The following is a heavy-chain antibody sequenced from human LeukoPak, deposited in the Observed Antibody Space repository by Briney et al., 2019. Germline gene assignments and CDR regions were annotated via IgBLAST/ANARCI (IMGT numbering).Heavy chain of an antibody. CDR3: ARTYTVSSDFFS. D-gene: IGHD6-6*01. CDR2: INPNSGGT. J-gene: IGHJ4*02. CDR1: GYTFTGYY. V-gene: IGHV1-2*02. Sequence: GSVKVSCKASGYTFTGYYVHWVRQAPGQGLEWMGWINPNSGGTNYAQRLQDRVTMTRDTYISTAYMELSRLRSDDTAVYYCARTYTVSSDFFSWGLGTLFTVSS.